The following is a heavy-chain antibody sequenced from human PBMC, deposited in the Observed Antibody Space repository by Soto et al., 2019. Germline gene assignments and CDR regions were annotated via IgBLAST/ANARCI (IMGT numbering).Heavy chain of an antibody. CDR2: IIPMLAIT. CDR1: GGTFSNHI. J-gene: IGHJ4*02. V-gene: IGHV1-69*08. D-gene: IGHD5-12*01. CDR3: VRDSPIGSAFSGHDDIDS. Sequence: QVQLVQSGAEVKKPGSSVKVSCKASGGTFSNHIITWVRQAPGQGPEWMGRIIPMLAITNYAQKFQGRVTIPAXKATXTXHMEVSSLSPEDTAMYYCVRDSPIGSAFSGHDDIDSWGQGTLVTVSS.